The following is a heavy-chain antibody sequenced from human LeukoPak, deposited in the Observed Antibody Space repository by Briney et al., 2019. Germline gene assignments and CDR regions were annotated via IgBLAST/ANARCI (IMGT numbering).Heavy chain of an antibody. V-gene: IGHV1-46*03. CDR3: DRDLSSSGPEDY. Sequence: ASVKVSCKASGYTFTSYYMHWVRQAPGQGLEWMGIINPSGGSTSYAQKFQGRVTMTRDTSTSTVYMELSSLRSEDTAAYYCDRDLSSSGPEDYWGQGTLVTVSS. D-gene: IGHD3-22*01. J-gene: IGHJ4*02. CDR2: INPSGGST. CDR1: GYTFTSYY.